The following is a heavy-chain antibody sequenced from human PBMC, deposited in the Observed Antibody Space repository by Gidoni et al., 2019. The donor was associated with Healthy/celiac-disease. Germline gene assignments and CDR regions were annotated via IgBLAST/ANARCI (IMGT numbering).Heavy chain of an antibody. D-gene: IGHD3-9*01. Sequence: QVQLQQWGAGLLKPSETLSLTCAVYGGSFSGYYWSWIRKPPGKGLEWIGEINHSGSTNYNPSLKSRVTISVDTSKNQFSLKLSSVTAADTAVYYCARVGRYFDWLLSRNKYYYYGMDVWGQGTTVTVSS. V-gene: IGHV4-34*01. CDR3: ARVGRYFDWLLSRNKYYYYGMDV. CDR2: INHSGST. J-gene: IGHJ6*02. CDR1: GGSFSGYY.